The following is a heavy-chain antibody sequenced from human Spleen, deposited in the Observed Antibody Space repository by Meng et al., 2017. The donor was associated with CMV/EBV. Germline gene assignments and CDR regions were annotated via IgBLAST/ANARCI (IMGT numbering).Heavy chain of an antibody. CDR3: ARSLSTVNHYYFDS. J-gene: IGHJ4*02. D-gene: IGHD4-17*01. V-gene: IGHV3-7*01. Sequence: GESLKISCAASGFTFSSYWMSWVRQAPGKGLEWVANIKEDGSEKYYVDSVKGRFTISRDNAKNSLYLQMNSLRAEDTAVYYCARSLSTVNHYYFDSWGQGTLVTVSS. CDR2: IKEDGSEK. CDR1: GFTFSSYW.